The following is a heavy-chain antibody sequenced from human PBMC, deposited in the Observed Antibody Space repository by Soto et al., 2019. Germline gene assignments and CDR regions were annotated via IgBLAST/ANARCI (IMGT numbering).Heavy chain of an antibody. J-gene: IGHJ4*02. CDR2: IYYSGST. V-gene: IGHV4-31*03. CDR1: GGSISSGGYY. Sequence: QVQLQESGPGLVKPSQTLSLTCTVSGGSISSGGYYWSWIRQHPGKGLEWIGYIYYSGSTYYNPALKSRVTVAVDRSKNQFSLKLSSVTAADTAVYCCARMKDGAYYFDYWGQGTLVTVSS. CDR3: ARMKDGAYYFDY.